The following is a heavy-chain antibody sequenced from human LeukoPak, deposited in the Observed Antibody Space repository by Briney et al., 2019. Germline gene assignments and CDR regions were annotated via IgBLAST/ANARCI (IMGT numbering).Heavy chain of an antibody. CDR1: GFTFSTYS. CDR3: ARVPMIVKAYYFDY. CDR2: ISSSSSTI. J-gene: IGHJ4*02. D-gene: IGHD3-22*01. Sequence: GGSLRLSCAASGFTFSTYSMNWVRQAPGKELEWVSYISSSSSTIYYADSVKGRFTISRDNAKNTLYLQMNGLRAEDTAVYYCARVPMIVKAYYFDYWGQGTLVTVSS. V-gene: IGHV3-48*04.